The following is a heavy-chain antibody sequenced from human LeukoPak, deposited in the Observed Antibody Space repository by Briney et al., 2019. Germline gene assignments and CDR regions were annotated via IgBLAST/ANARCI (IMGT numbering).Heavy chain of an antibody. CDR1: GGSISSYY. J-gene: IGHJ6*03. CDR3: ARRPSGDYGDPRDSYYYYMDV. Sequence: PSETLSLTCTVSGGSISSYYWSWIRQPPGKGLEWIGYIYYSGSTNYNPSLKSRVTISVDTSKNQFSLKLSSVTAADTSVYYCARRPSGDYGDPRDSYYYYMDVWGKGTTVTISS. CDR2: IYYSGST. V-gene: IGHV4-59*08. D-gene: IGHD4-17*01.